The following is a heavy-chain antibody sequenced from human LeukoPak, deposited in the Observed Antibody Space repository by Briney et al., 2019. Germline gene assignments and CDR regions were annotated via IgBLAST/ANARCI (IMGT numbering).Heavy chain of an antibody. J-gene: IGHJ4*02. V-gene: IGHV3-66*02. Sequence: PGGSLRLSCAASGFTVSSNYMSWVRQAPGKGLEWVSVIYSGGSTYYADSVKGRFTISRDNSKNTLYLQMNSLRAEDTAVYYCAREESFYDILTGYYIRYFDYWGQGTLVTVSS. CDR1: GFTVSSNY. CDR3: AREESFYDILTGYYIRYFDY. CDR2: IYSGGST. D-gene: IGHD3-9*01.